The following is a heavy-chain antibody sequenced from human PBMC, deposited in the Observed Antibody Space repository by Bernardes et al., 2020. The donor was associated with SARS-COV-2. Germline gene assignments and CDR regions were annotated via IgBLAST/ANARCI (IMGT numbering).Heavy chain of an antibody. CDR1: GFSFTNVC. J-gene: IGHJ2*01. Sequence: GGSLRLSCAVSGFSFTNVCMNWVRQAPGKGLEWVGRIKRQTDGGTTEYAAPAKGRFTISRDDSENTLHLQMSSLKPEDTAVYYCRTGYFDLWGRGTLVSVSS. V-gene: IGHV3-15*01. CDR2: IKRQTDGGTT. CDR3: RTGYFDL.